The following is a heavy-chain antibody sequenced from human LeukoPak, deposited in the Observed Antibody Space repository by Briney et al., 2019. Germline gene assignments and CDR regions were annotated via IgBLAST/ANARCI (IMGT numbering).Heavy chain of an antibody. J-gene: IGHJ5*02. D-gene: IGHD3-22*01. CDR2: MYYSGST. V-gene: IGHV4-30-4*01. CDR3: ARPYYYDSRIDP. CDR1: GGSISSGDYY. Sequence: SETLSLTCTVSGGSISSGDYYWSWTRQPPGKGLEWIAYMYYSGSTYYNPSLKSRVTMSADTSKNQLSLKLSSVTAADTAAYYCARPYYYDSRIDPWGQGILVTVSS.